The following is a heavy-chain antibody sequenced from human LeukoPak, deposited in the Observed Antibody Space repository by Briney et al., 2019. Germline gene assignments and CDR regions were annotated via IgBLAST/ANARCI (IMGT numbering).Heavy chain of an antibody. V-gene: IGHV1-2*02. Sequence: ASMKVSCKASGYTFTGYYMHWVRQAPGQGLEWMGWINPNSGGTNYAQKFQGRVTMTRDTSISTAYMELSRLRSDDTAVYYCARDLLSYPRGDYWGQGTLVTVSS. CDR1: GYTFTGYY. J-gene: IGHJ4*02. D-gene: IGHD3-16*02. CDR3: ARDLLSYPRGDY. CDR2: INPNSGGT.